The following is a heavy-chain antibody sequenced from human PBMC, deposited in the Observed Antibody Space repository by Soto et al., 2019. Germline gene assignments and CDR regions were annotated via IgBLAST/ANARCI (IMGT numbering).Heavy chain of an antibody. J-gene: IGHJ6*02. CDR1: GFTFSSYW. Sequence: PGGSLRLSCAASGFTFSSYWMSWFRQAQGKGLEWVANIKQDGSEKYYVDSVKGRFTITRDNAKTPLFLKMNSLRAEDTAVYSCARGPPTVLYYYCNGMDVWGQGTTVTFSS. D-gene: IGHD4-17*01. CDR3: ARGPPTVLYYYCNGMDV. V-gene: IGHV3-7*03. CDR2: IKQDGSEK.